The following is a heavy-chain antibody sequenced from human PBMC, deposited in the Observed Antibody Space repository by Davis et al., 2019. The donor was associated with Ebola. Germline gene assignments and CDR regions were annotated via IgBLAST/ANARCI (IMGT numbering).Heavy chain of an antibody. J-gene: IGHJ5*02. D-gene: IGHD3-3*01. CDR3: ARAPSLDLEWSNWFDP. CDR2: INPSGGST. CDR1: GYTFTSYY. Sequence: ASVKVSCKASGYTFTSYYMHWVRQAPGQGLEWMGIINPSGGSTSYAQKFQGRVTMTRNTSISTAYMELSSLRSEDTAVYYCARAPSLDLEWSNWFDPWGQGTLVTVSS. V-gene: IGHV1-46*01.